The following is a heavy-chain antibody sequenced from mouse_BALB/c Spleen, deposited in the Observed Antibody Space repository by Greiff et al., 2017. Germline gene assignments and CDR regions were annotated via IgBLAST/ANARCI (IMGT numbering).Heavy chain of an antibody. D-gene: IGHD1-2*01. CDR2: ISYDGSN. CDR1: GYSITSGYY. V-gene: IGHV3-6*02. J-gene: IGHJ4*01. CDR3: ARHYGAYYAMDY. Sequence: EVQLQESGPGLVKPSQSLSLTCSVTGYSITSGYYWNWIRQFPGNKLEWMGYISYDGSNNYNPSLKNRISITRDTSKNQFFLKLNSVTTEDTATYYCARHYGAYYAMDYWGQGTSVTVSS.